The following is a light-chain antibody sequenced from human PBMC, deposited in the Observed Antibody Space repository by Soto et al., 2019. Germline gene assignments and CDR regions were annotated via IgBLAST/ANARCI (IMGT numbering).Light chain of an antibody. CDR1: QDINMY. CDR2: DAS. CDR3: QQYDSLPIT. J-gene: IGKJ5*01. Sequence: IQMTQSPSSLFASVGDRVTITCQATQDINMYLNWYQQKPGKAPNLLIYDASNLEIGVPSRFSGSGSGTHFTFTISSLQTEDIGTYYCQQYDSLPITFGRGTRLE. V-gene: IGKV1-33*01.